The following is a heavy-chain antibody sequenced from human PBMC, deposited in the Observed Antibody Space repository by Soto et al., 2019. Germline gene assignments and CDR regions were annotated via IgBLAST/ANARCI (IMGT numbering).Heavy chain of an antibody. J-gene: IGHJ6*02. D-gene: IGHD6-13*01. CDR2: IWYDGSNK. Sequence: GGSLRLSCAASGFTFSSYGMHWVRQAPGKGLEWVAVIWYDGSNKYYADSVKGRFTISRDNSKNTLYLQMNSLRAEDTAVYYCAREGYSSSWYPVYYYYGMDVRGQGTTVTVSS. CDR3: AREGYSSSWYPVYYYYGMDV. V-gene: IGHV3-33*01. CDR1: GFTFSSYG.